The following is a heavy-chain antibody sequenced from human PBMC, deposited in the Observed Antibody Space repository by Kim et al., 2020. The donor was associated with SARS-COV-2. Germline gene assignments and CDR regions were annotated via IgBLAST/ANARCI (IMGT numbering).Heavy chain of an antibody. V-gene: IGHV3-23*01. CDR3: AEGGGYDY. J-gene: IGHJ4*02. CDR2: ISTGGGFT. CDR1: GFTFSNYA. D-gene: IGHD5-12*01. Sequence: GGSLRLSCAASGFTFSNYAMSWVRQAPGKRLEWVSTISTGGGFTYYADSVKGRFTISRDNSKNTLYLQMSSLRAEDTAVYYCAEGGGYDYWGQGTLVTVSS.